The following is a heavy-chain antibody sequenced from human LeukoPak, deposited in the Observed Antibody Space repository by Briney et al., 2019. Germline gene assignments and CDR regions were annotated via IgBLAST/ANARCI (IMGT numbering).Heavy chain of an antibody. CDR2: IYPGDSDT. J-gene: IGHJ4*02. Sequence: HGESLKISCKGFGYSFTNYWIGWVRQMPGKGLEWMGIIYPGDSDTRYSPSFQGQVTISADKSISTAYLQWSSLKASDTAMYYCARGVWCSSTSCSCVRDWGQGTLVTVSS. CDR3: ARGVWCSSTSCSCVRD. CDR1: GYSFTNYW. V-gene: IGHV5-51*01. D-gene: IGHD2-2*01.